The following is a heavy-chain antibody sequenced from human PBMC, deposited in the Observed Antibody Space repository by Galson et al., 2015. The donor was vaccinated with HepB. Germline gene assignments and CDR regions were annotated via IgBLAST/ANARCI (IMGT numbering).Heavy chain of an antibody. V-gene: IGHV4-59*01. J-gene: IGHJ3*02. D-gene: IGHD3-22*01. CDR1: GGSISSYY. Sequence: SETLSLTCTVSGGSISSYYWSWIRQPPGKGLEWIGYIYYSGSTNYNPSLKSRVTISVDTSKNQFSLKLSSVTAADTAVYYCAFYDSSGYYAFDIWGQGTMVTVSS. CDR2: IYYSGST. CDR3: AFYDSSGYYAFDI.